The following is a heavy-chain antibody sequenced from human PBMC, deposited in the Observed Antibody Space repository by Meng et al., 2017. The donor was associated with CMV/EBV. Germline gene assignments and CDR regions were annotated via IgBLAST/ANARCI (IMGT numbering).Heavy chain of an antibody. D-gene: IGHD6-6*01. J-gene: IGHJ6*02. CDR1: GFTFSSYE. Sequence: GGSLRLSCAASGFTFSSYEMNWVRQAPGKGLEWVSYISSSGSTIYSAASVKGRFTISRDNAKNSLYLQMNSLRAEDTAVYYCARGGLYSRSSGDYYYYGMDVWGQGTTVTVSS. CDR3: ARGGLYSRSSGDYYYYGMDV. CDR2: ISSSGSTI. V-gene: IGHV3-48*03.